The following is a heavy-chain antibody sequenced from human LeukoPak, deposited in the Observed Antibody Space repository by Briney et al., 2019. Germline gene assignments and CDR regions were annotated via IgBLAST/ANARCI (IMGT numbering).Heavy chain of an antibody. J-gene: IGHJ6*03. CDR3: ARGSCSSTSCYTGMEAYYYYYYMDV. Sequence: ASVKVSCKASGGIFISNAISWVRQAPGQGLEWMGGIIPIFGTPDYAQKFQGRVTITADESTSTAYMELSSLRSEDTAVYYCARGSCSSTSCYTGMEAYYYYYYMDVWGKGTTVTVSS. CDR2: IIPIFGTP. V-gene: IGHV1-69*13. D-gene: IGHD2-2*02. CDR1: GGIFISNA.